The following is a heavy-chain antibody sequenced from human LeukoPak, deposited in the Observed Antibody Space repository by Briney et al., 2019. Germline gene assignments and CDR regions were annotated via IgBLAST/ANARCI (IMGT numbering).Heavy chain of an antibody. CDR3: AKDPRAMGRYFFDD. J-gene: IGHJ4*01. Sequence: PGGSLRLSCVGSGFTFNAYAMSWVRQRPGKGPEWVSMISSSGDATDYAESVKDRLSISRDNAKKTVYLQINDPRGDDTAIYYCAKDPRAMGRYFFDDWGQGSLVIVSS. CDR2: ISSSGDAT. D-gene: IGHD3-16*01. CDR1: GFTFNAYA. V-gene: IGHV3-23*01.